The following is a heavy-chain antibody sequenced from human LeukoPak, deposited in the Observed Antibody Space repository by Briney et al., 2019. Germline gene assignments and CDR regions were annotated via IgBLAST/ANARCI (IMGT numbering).Heavy chain of an antibody. Sequence: GGSLRLSCAASGFTFSSYAMSWVRQAPGKGLEWVSAISGSGGSTYYADSVKGRFTISRDNSKNTLYLQMNSLRAEDTAVYYCAKEAHYSSGWGNAFDIWGQGTMVTVSS. CDR3: AKEAHYSSGWGNAFDI. CDR2: ISGSGGST. J-gene: IGHJ3*02. V-gene: IGHV3-23*01. CDR1: GFTFSSYA. D-gene: IGHD6-19*01.